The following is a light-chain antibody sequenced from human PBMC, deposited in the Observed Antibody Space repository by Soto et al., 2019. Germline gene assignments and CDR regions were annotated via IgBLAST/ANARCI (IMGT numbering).Light chain of an antibody. CDR3: QPAYSFPIT. CDR2: AAS. CDR1: QGISNC. Sequence: DIQMTQSPSSVSASIGDRVTVTCRASQGISNCLAWYQQKPGKAPKFLISAASSLQSGVPSRFSGSGSGTDFTLTISSLQPEDFATYYCQPAYSFPITFGQGTRLEIK. J-gene: IGKJ5*01. V-gene: IGKV1-12*01.